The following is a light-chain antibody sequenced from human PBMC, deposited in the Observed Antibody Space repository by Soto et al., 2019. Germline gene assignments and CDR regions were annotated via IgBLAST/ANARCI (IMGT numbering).Light chain of an antibody. Sequence: QSALTQPPSASGSPGQSVTISCTGTSSDVGGYNYVSWYQQHPGKAPKLMIYEVSKRPSGVPDRFSSSKSGNTASLTVSGLQAEDEADYYCSSYAGSNHNWVFGGGTKLTVL. CDR2: EVS. CDR1: SSDVGGYNY. V-gene: IGLV2-8*01. CDR3: SSYAGSNHNWV. J-gene: IGLJ3*02.